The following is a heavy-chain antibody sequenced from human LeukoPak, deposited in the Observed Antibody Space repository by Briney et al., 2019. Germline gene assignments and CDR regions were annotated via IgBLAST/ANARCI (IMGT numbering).Heavy chain of an antibody. D-gene: IGHD3-16*01. CDR1: GFTFRNSA. CDR3: GRAFPPLRTSSAGDL. CDR2: ISGLSTHI. Sequence: GGSLRLSCAASGFTFRNSAMSWVRQAPGKGLEWVSSISGLSTHIYYGDSVKGRFSISRDNAKNSVYLQMNSLGVEDTAIYYCGRAFPPLRTSSAGDLWGQGILVTVSS. J-gene: IGHJ4*02. V-gene: IGHV3-21*01.